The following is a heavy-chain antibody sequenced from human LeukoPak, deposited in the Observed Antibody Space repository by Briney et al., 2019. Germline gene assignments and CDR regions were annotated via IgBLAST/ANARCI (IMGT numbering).Heavy chain of an antibody. CDR1: GYTFTGYY. V-gene: IGHV1-2*02. CDR2: INPNSGGT. D-gene: IGHD2-2*01. Sequence: ASVKVSCKASGYTFTGYYMHWVRQAPGQGLEWMGWINPNSGGTNYAQKFQGRVTMTRDTSISTAYMELSRLRSDDTAVYYCARVPSAMGLWYFDLWGRGTLVTVSS. CDR3: ARVPSAMGLWYFDL. J-gene: IGHJ2*01.